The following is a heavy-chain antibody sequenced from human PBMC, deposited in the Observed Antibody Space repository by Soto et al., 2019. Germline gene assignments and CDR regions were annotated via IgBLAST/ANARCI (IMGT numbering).Heavy chain of an antibody. J-gene: IGHJ6*01. CDR2: IKSKTDGGTT. CDR3: TGAKVTQLNYYYYYGMDF. Sequence: SLRHSYAASYFTFINPCMHWILQTKGKGLEWVGRIKSKTDGGTTDYAAPVKGRFTISRDDSKNTLYLQMNSLKTEDTAVYYCTGAKVTQLNYYYYYGMDFWGKGTTVTVFS. V-gene: IGHV3-15*07. CDR1: YFTFINPC. D-gene: IGHD1-1*01.